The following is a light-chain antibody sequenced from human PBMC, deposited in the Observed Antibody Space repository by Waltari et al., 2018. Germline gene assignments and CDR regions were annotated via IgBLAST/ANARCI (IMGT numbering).Light chain of an antibody. CDR1: TSDIENFNL. CDR3: YSYAGSSV. Sequence: QSALTQPASVSGSPGQSIPISCTCATSDIENFNLVSWYKQHPGKAPKLTIYEGDKRPSGVSDRLTVSKSGNTASLTISGLQAEDEADYFCYSYAGSSVFGTGTKVTVL. CDR2: EGD. V-gene: IGLV2-23*01. J-gene: IGLJ1*01.